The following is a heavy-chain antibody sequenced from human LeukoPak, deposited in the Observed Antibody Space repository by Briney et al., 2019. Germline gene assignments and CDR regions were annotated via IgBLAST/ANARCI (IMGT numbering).Heavy chain of an antibody. Sequence: GGSLRLSCEVSGFIFSNYGMHWVRQAPGKGLEWVALIWYDGRTKFHADSVKGRFTISRDNSANTLYLQMSSLRVEDTAVYYCARDLSTSTGYYVNWFDPWGQGTLVTVSS. CDR3: ARDLSTSTGYYVNWFDP. J-gene: IGHJ5*02. CDR2: IWYDGRTK. D-gene: IGHD3-9*01. V-gene: IGHV3-33*01. CDR1: GFIFSNYG.